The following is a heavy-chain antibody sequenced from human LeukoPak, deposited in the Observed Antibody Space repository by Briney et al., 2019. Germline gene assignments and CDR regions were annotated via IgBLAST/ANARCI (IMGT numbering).Heavy chain of an antibody. J-gene: IGHJ4*02. Sequence: PGGSLRLSCAASGFTFSRYSMNWVRQAPGKGLEWVSSINSSSTYINYADSVKGRFTISRDNAKNTLYLQMNNLRAEDTAVYYFARGYYDVLTGPASPNDYWGQGTLVTVSS. CDR1: GFTFSRYS. CDR3: ARGYYDVLTGPASPNDY. CDR2: INSSSTYI. V-gene: IGHV3-21*01. D-gene: IGHD3-9*01.